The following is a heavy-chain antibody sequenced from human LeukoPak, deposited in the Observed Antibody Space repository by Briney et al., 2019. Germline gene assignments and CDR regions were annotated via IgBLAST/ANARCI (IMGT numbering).Heavy chain of an antibody. V-gene: IGHV4-59*01. J-gene: IGHJ4*02. CDR2: IYYSGST. D-gene: IGHD3-3*01. CDR3: ARTTYYDFWSGYFFHY. Sequence: SETLSLTCTVSGGSISSYYWGWIRQPPGKGLEWIGYIYYSGSTNYNPSLKSRVTISVDTSKNQFSLELSSVTAADTAVYYCARTTYYDFWSGYFFHYWGQGTLVTVSS. CDR1: GGSISSYY.